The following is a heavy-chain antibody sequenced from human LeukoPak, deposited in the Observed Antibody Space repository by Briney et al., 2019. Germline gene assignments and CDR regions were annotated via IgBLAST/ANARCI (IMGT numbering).Heavy chain of an antibody. J-gene: IGHJ4*02. CDR1: GGSFGGYY. D-gene: IGHD6-6*01. CDR2: INHSGST. V-gene: IGHV4-34*01. CDR3: ARGLYSSSPMSDY. Sequence: SETLSLTCAVYGGSFGGYYWSWIRQPPGKGLEWIGEINHSGSTNYNPSLKSRATISVDTSKNQFSLKLSSVTAADTAVYYCARGLYSSSPMSDYWGQGTLVTVSS.